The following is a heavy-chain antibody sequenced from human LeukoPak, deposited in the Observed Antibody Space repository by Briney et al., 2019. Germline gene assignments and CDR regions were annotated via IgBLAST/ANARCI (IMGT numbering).Heavy chain of an antibody. CDR3: ARGLHWNDFNWFDS. CDR1: GFTFTNFW. Sequence: PGGSLRLSCAASGFTFTNFWMHWVRPAPGKGLMWVSRIQTDGSTRYAESVKGRFTISRDNAKNTVYLQMNTLSAEDTAIYYCARGLHWNDFNWFDSWGQGTLVTVSS. J-gene: IGHJ5*01. CDR2: IQTDGST. D-gene: IGHD1-1*01. V-gene: IGHV3-74*01.